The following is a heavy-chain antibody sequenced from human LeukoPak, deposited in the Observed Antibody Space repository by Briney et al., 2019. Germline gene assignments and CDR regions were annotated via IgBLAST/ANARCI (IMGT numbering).Heavy chain of an antibody. V-gene: IGHV3-48*04. Sequence: GGTLRLSCAASGFTFSSYGMSWVRQAPGKGLEWVSYISSSGSTIYYADSVKGRFTISGDNAKNSLYLQMNSLRAEDTAVYYCAELGITMIGGVWGKGTTVTISS. CDR1: GFTFSSYG. CDR3: AELGITMIGGV. D-gene: IGHD3-10*02. J-gene: IGHJ6*04. CDR2: ISSSGSTI.